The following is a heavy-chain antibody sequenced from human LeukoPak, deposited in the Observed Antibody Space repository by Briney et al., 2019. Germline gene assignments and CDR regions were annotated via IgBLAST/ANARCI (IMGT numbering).Heavy chain of an antibody. CDR1: GYTFTGYY. Sequence: ASVKVSCKASGYTFTGYYIHWVRQAPGQGLEWMGWINPNSGGTNYAQKFQGRVSVTRDTSISTVYMELSRLTYDDTAVYYCARDTQGYWGQGTLVTVSS. CDR3: ARDTQGY. CDR2: INPNSGGT. V-gene: IGHV1-2*02. J-gene: IGHJ4*02.